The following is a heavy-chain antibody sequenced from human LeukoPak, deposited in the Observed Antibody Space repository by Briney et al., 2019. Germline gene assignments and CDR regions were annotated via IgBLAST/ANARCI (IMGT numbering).Heavy chain of an antibody. V-gene: IGHV1-8*03. CDR3: ARGRRGPYCGGDCYGAGFDY. J-gene: IGHJ4*02. CDR2: MNPNSGNT. CDR1: GYTFTSYD. D-gene: IGHD2-21*02. Sequence: ASVKVSCKASGYTFTSYDINWVRQATGQGLEWIGWMNPNSGNTGYAQKFQGRVTITRNTSISTAYMELSSLRSEDTAVYYCARGRRGPYCGGDCYGAGFDYWGQGTLVTVSS.